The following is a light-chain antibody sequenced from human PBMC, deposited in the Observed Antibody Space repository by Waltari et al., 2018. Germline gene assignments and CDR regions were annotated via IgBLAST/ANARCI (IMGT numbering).Light chain of an antibody. CDR1: NIADKN. Sequence: SYVLTQAPSVSVAPGETARITCGGNNIADKNVHWYQQKPGQAPVLVIFYDSDRPSGIPERLSGSNSGNTATLTICMAEAGDEADYYCQVWDTSIDLSVFGTGTKVTVL. J-gene: IGLJ1*01. V-gene: IGLV3-21*04. CDR3: QVWDTSIDLSV. CDR2: YDS.